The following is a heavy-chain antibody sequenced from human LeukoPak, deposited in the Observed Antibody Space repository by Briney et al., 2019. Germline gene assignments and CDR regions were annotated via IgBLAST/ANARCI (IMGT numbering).Heavy chain of an antibody. CDR2: IYSGGST. V-gene: IGHV3-53*01. D-gene: IGHD1-26*01. CDR1: GFTVSSNY. J-gene: IGHJ6*02. Sequence: GGSLRLSCAASGFTVSSNYMSWVRQAPGKGLEWVSVIYSGGSTFYADSVKGRFTISRDNSKNTLYLQMNSLRAEDTAVYYCARVEFGSYYYYYGMDVWGQGTTVTVSS. CDR3: ARVEFGSYYYYYGMDV.